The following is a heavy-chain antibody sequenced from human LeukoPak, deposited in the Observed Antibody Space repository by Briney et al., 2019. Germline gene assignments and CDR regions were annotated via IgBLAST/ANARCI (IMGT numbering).Heavy chain of an antibody. Sequence: GGSLKLSCVASGFTFSGSAMHWVRQASGKGLEWLGRIRGKANSYATVYAASVKGRFTISRDDSKDTAYLQMNSLKTEDTAVYYCTRHGDYGDSPADFDYWGQGTLVTVSS. CDR1: GFTFSGSA. CDR2: IRGKANSYAT. CDR3: TRHGDYGDSPADFDY. D-gene: IGHD4-17*01. J-gene: IGHJ4*02. V-gene: IGHV3-73*01.